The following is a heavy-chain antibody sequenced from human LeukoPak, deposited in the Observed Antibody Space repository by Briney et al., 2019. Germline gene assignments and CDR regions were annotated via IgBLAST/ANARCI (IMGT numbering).Heavy chain of an antibody. Sequence: GESLKISCKGSGYSFTSYWIGWVRQMPGKGLEWMGIIYPGDSDTRYSPSFQCQVTISADKSISTAYLQWSSLKASATAMYYCARLLILGATTRGGAFDIWGQGTMVTVSS. V-gene: IGHV5-51*01. CDR1: GYSFTSYW. CDR3: ARLLILGATTRGGAFDI. D-gene: IGHD1-26*01. CDR2: IYPGDSDT. J-gene: IGHJ3*02.